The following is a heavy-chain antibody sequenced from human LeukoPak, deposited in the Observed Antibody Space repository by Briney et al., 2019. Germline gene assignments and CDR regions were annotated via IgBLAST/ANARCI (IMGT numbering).Heavy chain of an antibody. CDR2: FSGSGGST. D-gene: IGHD5-18*01. V-gene: IGHV3-23*01. J-gene: IGHJ4*02. CDR3: AKRIQSAMATGY. Sequence: GGSLRLSCAASGFTFSNYAMSWVRQAPGKGLAWVSSFSGSGGSTYYADSVKGRFTISRDNSKNTLYLQMNSLRAEDTAVYYCAKRIQSAMATGYWGQGTLVTVSS. CDR1: GFTFSNYA.